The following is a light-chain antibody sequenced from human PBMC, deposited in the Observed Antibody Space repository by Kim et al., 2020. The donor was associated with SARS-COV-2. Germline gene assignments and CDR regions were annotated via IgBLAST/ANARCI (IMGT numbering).Light chain of an antibody. CDR2: VAS. CDR3: QQLKTYPQT. CDR1: QDINNY. Sequence: GDKDTLTCRANQDINNYLACYQQKPGKAPKLLIYVASTLQSGVPSRFRGSGSGTDFTLTISSLQPEDFATYYCQQLKTYPQTFGQGTKLEI. J-gene: IGKJ2*01. V-gene: IGKV1-9*01.